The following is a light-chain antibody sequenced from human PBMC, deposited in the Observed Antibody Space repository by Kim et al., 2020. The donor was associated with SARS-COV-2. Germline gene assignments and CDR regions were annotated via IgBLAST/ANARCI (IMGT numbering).Light chain of an antibody. J-gene: IGKJ2*01. CDR3: QQYGTSPYT. CDR2: GAS. V-gene: IGKV3-20*01. CDR1: QTVNRNY. Sequence: SLGERATLSFRASQTVNRNYLAWYQQKPGQAPRLLMYGASSRATGIPDRFSGSGSGTDFTLTISRLEPEDFAVYYCQQYGTSPYTFGQGTKVDIK.